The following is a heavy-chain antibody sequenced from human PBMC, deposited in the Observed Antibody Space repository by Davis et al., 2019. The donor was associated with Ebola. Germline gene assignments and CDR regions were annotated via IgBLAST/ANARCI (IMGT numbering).Heavy chain of an antibody. V-gene: IGHV4-59*01. J-gene: IGHJ5*02. CDR1: GDSISDYY. Sequence: SETLSLTCTVSGDSISDYYWSWIRQPPGKGLEWIGYIYHSGITKYNPSLKSRATISLDTSKNHFFLKLSSVTAADTAVYYCARIVKYCIDAVCQNWFAPWGQGTLVTVSS. CDR2: IYHSGIT. D-gene: IGHD2-8*01. CDR3: ARIVKYCIDAVCQNWFAP.